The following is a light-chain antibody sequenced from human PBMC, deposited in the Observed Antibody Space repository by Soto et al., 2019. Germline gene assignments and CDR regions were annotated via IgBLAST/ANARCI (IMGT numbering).Light chain of an antibody. J-gene: IGKJ2*01. V-gene: IGKV3-20*01. Sequence: EIVLTQSPGTLSLSPGERATLSCRASQSVNSSYLSWSQQKPGQAPRLLIYGASSRATGIPDRFSGSGSGTDFTLTISRLEPEDFAVYYCQLYGSSPLYTFGQGTELEIK. CDR2: GAS. CDR3: QLYGSSPLYT. CDR1: QSVNSSY.